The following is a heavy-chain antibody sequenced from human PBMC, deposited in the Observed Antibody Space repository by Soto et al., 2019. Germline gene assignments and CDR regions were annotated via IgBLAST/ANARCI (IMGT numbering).Heavy chain of an antibody. Sequence: SGPTLLNPTEPLTLTCTVSGFSLSNARMSVSWIRQPPGKALEWLAHIFSKDEKSYSTSLKSRLTISKATAKSQVVLTMTNMDPVDTATYYCARIIPVLRYFDWPLEAFDIWGQGTMVTVSS. CDR2: IFSKDEK. D-gene: IGHD3-9*01. V-gene: IGHV2-26*01. CDR3: ARIIPVLRYFDWPLEAFDI. CDR1: GFSLSNARMS. J-gene: IGHJ3*02.